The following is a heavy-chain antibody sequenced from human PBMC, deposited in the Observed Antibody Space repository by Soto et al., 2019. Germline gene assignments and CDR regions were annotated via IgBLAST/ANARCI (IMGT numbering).Heavy chain of an antibody. CDR1: GYSFTSYW. CDR3: ARLSGSYYTHFDY. D-gene: IGHD3-10*01. Sequence: GESLKISCKGSGYSFTSYWIGWVRQMPGRGLEWMGIIYPGDSDARYSPSFQGQVTISADKSISIAYLQWRSLKASDIAMYYCARLSGSYYTHFDYWGQGTQVTVS. CDR2: IYPGDSDA. J-gene: IGHJ4*02. V-gene: IGHV5-51*01.